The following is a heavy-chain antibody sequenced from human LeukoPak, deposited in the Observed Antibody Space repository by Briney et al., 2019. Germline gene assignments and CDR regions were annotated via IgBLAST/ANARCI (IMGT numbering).Heavy chain of an antibody. CDR1: GYTFTSYY. J-gene: IGHJ6*02. CDR2: INPSGGST. CDR3: ASAGDGASYYYYGMDV. V-gene: IGHV1-46*01. Sequence: ASVKVSCKASGYTFTSYYMHWVRQAPGQGLEWMGIINPSGGSTSYAQKFRGRVTMTRDTSTSTVYMELSSLRSEDTAVYYCASAGDGASYYYYGMDVWGQGTTVTVSS. D-gene: IGHD3-10*01.